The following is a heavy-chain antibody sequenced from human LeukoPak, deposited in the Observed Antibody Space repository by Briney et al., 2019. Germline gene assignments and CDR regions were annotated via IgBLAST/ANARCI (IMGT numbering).Heavy chain of an antibody. CDR1: GFTFNRFY. Sequence: PGGSLRLSCSASGFTFNRFYLHWVRQAPGKGLEFVSHISSNGATTYYADSVKGRFTISRDNSKNTLYLQMNSLRAEDTAVYYCARGYSYGHDAFDIWGQGTMVTVSS. J-gene: IGHJ3*02. V-gene: IGHV3-64*04. D-gene: IGHD5-18*01. CDR2: ISSNGATT. CDR3: ARGYSYGHDAFDI.